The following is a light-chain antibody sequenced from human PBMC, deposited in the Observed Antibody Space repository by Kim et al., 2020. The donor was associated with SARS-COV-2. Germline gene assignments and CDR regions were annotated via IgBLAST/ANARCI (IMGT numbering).Light chain of an antibody. Sequence: EIVLTQSPGTLSLSPGERATLSCRASQSVSSSNLAWYQQKPGQPPRLLMYDASSRATGIPDRFSGSGSGTDFTLTISRLEPEDFAVYYCHQYGSTPLTFGGGTKVDIK. CDR2: DAS. CDR1: QSVSSSN. CDR3: HQYGSTPLT. J-gene: IGKJ4*01. V-gene: IGKV3-20*01.